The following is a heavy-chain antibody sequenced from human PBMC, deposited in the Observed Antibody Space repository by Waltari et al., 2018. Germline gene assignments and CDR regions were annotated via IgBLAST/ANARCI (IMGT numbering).Heavy chain of an antibody. CDR3: ARQPLHSYGIRHFDY. J-gene: IGHJ4*02. V-gene: IGHV5-51*01. D-gene: IGHD5-18*01. Sequence: EVQLVQSGAELKKPGESLKISCEGSGYSFTRYWIGWVRQMPGKGLEWMGGIYPGDSNTSYSPSFQGQVTISVDNSITTAYLQWGSLKASDTAIYFCARQPLHSYGIRHFDYWGQGTPVTVS. CDR2: IYPGDSNT. CDR1: GYSFTRYW.